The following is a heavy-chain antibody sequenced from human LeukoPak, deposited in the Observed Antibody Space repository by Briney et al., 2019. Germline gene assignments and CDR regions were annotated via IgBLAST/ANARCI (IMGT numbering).Heavy chain of an antibody. CDR1: GFTVSSNY. J-gene: IGHJ6*03. CDR2: TYSGGST. V-gene: IGHV3-66*01. CDR3: ARGIEVGSGYMDV. D-gene: IGHD3-22*01. Sequence: GGSLRLSCAASGFTVSSNYMTWVRQAPGKGLEWVSVTYSGGSTYYADSVKGRFTISRDNSKNTLYLQMNSLRAEDAAVYYCARGIEVGSGYMDVWGKGTTVTISS.